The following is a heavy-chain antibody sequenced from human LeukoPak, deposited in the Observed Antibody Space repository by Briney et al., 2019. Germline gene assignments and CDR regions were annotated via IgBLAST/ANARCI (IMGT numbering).Heavy chain of an antibody. CDR3: TRGGDLSTVAGALDY. Sequence: PGGSLRLSCVASGFTFSSYWMTWVRQAPGKGLEWVGFIRSNPYGGTTEYAASVKGRFTISRDDSKSIAYLQMNSLKTEDTAVYYCTRGGDLSTVAGALDYWGQGALVTVSS. CDR2: IRSNPYGGTT. J-gene: IGHJ4*02. V-gene: IGHV3-49*04. CDR1: GFTFSSYW. D-gene: IGHD6-19*01.